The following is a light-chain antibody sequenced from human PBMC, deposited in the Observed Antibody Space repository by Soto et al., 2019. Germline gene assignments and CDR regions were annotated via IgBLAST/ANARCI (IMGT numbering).Light chain of an antibody. CDR1: QSVSSY. V-gene: IGKV3-11*01. CDR3: QQRSDWVT. Sequence: EVVLTQSRATLSLSPGERATLSCRASQSVSSYLVWYQQKPGKAPRLLIYDAANRPTGIPARFSGSGSGTDYPLTISSLEPEDSAVYYCQQRSDWVTFGQGTKLEIK. J-gene: IGKJ2*01. CDR2: DAA.